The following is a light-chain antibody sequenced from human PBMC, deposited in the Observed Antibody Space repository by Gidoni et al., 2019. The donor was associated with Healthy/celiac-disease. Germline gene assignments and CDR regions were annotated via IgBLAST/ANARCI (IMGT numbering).Light chain of an antibody. CDR3: QQYNNWPPLT. V-gene: IGKV3-15*01. CDR2: GAA. J-gene: IGKJ4*01. Sequence: IVMTQSPATLSLSPGERAALSCRASQSVSSNLDWYQHQPGQAPRLLIYGAATRATGIPARFSGSGSGTEFTLPISSLQSEDVAVYYCQQYNNWPPLTFGGGTKVEIK. CDR1: QSVSSN.